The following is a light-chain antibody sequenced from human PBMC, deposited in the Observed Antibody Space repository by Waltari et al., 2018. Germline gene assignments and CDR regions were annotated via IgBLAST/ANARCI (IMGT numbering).Light chain of an antibody. Sequence: ITISCTGTSSDVGSYNLVSWYQQHPGKAPKLMISEVNERPSGVSIRFSGSKSGSTASLTISGLQAEDEADYYCCSYAGSNTVLFGGGTKLTVL. CDR3: CSYAGSNTVL. J-gene: IGLJ2*01. CDR1: SSDVGSYNL. V-gene: IGLV2-23*02. CDR2: EVN.